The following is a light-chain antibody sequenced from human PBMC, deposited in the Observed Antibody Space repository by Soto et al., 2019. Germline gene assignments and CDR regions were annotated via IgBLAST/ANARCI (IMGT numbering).Light chain of an antibody. V-gene: IGLV1-40*01. CDR3: QSYDSILSGSV. CDR2: GNS. Sequence: QSVLTQPPSVSGAPGQRVTISCTGSSSNIGAGYDVHWYQQLPGTAPKLLIYGNSNRPSGVPDRFSGSKSGTSASLAITGLQAEYEADYYCQSYDSILSGSVFGGGTQLTVL. CDR1: SSNIGAGYD. J-gene: IGLJ2*01.